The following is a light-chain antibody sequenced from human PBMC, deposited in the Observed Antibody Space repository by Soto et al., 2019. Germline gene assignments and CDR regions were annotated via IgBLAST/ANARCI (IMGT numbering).Light chain of an antibody. V-gene: IGLV2-14*01. Sequence: QSVLTQPASVSGSPGQSITISCTGTSSDVGGYNYVSWYQQHPGKAPKLMIYDVSNRPYGVSNRFSGSKSGNTASLTISGLQAEDEADYYCSSYTSSRNVVFGGGTKLTVL. CDR2: DVS. CDR3: SSYTSSRNVV. J-gene: IGLJ2*01. CDR1: SSDVGGYNY.